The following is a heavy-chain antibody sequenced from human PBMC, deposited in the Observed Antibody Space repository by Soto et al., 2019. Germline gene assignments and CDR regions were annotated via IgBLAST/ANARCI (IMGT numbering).Heavy chain of an antibody. V-gene: IGHV4-59*08. Sequence: SETLSLTCTVSGGSISSYYWSWIRQPPGKGLEWIGYIYYSGSTNYNPSLKSRVTISVDTSKNQFSLKLSSVTAADTAVYYCARFDRKAPGGAFDIWGQGTMVTVSS. CDR2: IYYSGST. CDR1: GGSISSYY. CDR3: ARFDRKAPGGAFDI. D-gene: IGHD3-9*01. J-gene: IGHJ3*02.